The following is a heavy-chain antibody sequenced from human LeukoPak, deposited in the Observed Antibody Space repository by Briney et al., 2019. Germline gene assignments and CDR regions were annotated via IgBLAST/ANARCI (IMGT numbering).Heavy chain of an antibody. CDR3: ARDRRVHSSGWNYYYYGMDV. CDR2: ISYDGSNK. CDR1: GFTFSSYA. V-gene: IGHV3-30-3*01. D-gene: IGHD6-19*01. Sequence: GGSLRLSCSASGFTFSSYAMHWVRQAPGKGLEWVAVISYDGSNKYYADSVKGRFTISRDNSKNMLYLQMNSLRAEDTAVYYCARDRRVHSSGWNYYYYGMDVWGQGTTVTASS. J-gene: IGHJ6*02.